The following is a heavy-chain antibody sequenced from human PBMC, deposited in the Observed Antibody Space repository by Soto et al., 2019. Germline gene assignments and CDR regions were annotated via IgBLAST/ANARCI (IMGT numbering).Heavy chain of an antibody. Sequence: EVQLVESGGGLVQPGRSLRLCCAASGFTFDDYAMNWVRQAPGKGLEWVSRVSWDSGGVGYVDSVKGRFTISRDNAKNSVYLQMNSLRTEDTALYYCVGSSYAMDVWGQGTMVTVSS. V-gene: IGHV3-9*01. CDR3: VGSSYAMDV. D-gene: IGHD6-6*01. J-gene: IGHJ6*02. CDR1: GFTFDDYA. CDR2: VSWDSGGV.